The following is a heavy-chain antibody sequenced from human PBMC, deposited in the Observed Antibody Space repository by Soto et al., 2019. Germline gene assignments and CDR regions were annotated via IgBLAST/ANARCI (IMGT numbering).Heavy chain of an antibody. CDR2: IYTSGST. V-gene: IGHV4-4*07. Sequence: SETLSLTCTVSGGSISSYYWSWIRQPAGKGLEWIGRIYTSGSTNYNPSLKSRVTMSVDTSKNQFSLKLSSVTAADTAVYYCARSNFWSGSPHFDYWGQGALVTVSS. J-gene: IGHJ4*02. CDR3: ARSNFWSGSPHFDY. CDR1: GGSISSYY. D-gene: IGHD3-3*01.